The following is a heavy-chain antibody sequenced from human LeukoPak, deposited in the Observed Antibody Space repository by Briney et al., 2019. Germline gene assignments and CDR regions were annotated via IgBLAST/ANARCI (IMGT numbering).Heavy chain of an antibody. V-gene: IGHV3-48*03. Sequence: GGSLRLSCAASGFTFSNSEMNWVRQPPRKRQEWVSYISSSGSTIFYADSVKGRFTISRDNAKNSLYLQMNSLRAEDTAVYYCARDLKQGGQNYYYGMDVWGQGTTVTVSS. D-gene: IGHD3-16*01. J-gene: IGHJ6*02. CDR2: ISSSGSTI. CDR3: ARDLKQGGQNYYYGMDV. CDR1: GFTFSNSE.